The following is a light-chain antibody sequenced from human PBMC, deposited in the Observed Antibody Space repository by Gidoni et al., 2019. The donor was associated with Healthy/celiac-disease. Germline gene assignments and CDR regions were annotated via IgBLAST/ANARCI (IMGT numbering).Light chain of an antibody. CDR3: QQSYSTPLIP. CDR2: AAS. Sequence: DIQMTQSPSSLSASVGDRVTITCRASQSISSYLNWYQQKPEKAPKLLIYAASSLQSGVPSRFGGSGSETDFTLTISSLQPEDFATYYCQQSYSTPLIPFGQGTRLEIK. CDR1: QSISSY. V-gene: IGKV1-39*01. J-gene: IGKJ5*01.